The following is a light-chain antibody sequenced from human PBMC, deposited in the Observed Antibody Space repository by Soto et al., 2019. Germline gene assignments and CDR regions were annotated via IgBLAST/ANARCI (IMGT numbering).Light chain of an antibody. V-gene: IGKV3-20*01. Sequence: EIVLTQSPGTLSLSPGERATLSCRASQSVSSSYLAWYQQKPGQAPRLLIYGASSRATGIPDRFSGSGSGTDFTLTISRLEPDDFTVYYCQQYGSSPVTFGQGTKLDIK. CDR1: QSVSSSY. CDR2: GAS. CDR3: QQYGSSPVT. J-gene: IGKJ2*01.